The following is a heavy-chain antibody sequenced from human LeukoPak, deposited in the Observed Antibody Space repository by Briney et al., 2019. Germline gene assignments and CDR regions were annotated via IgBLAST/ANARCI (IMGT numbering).Heavy chain of an antibody. CDR3: ARAAMGFPDY. D-gene: IGHD5-18*01. CDR1: GGSFSGYY. Sequence: SETLSLTCAVYGGSFSGYYWSWIRQPPGKGLEWIGEINHSGSTNYNPSLKSRVTISVDTSKNQFSLKLSSVTAADTAVYYCARAAMGFPDYWGQGTLVTVSS. J-gene: IGHJ4*02. V-gene: IGHV4-34*01. CDR2: INHSGST.